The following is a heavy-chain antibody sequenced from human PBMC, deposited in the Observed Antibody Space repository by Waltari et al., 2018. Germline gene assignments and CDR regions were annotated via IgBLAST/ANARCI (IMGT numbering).Heavy chain of an antibody. V-gene: IGHV1-24*01. D-gene: IGHD1-26*01. Sequence: QVYLVQSGTEVKKPGASVKVSCKISGYTLTELSRHWVRQAPGNGLEWIGDRDPDDGKTTYAQKFQGRVTLTEDTSTDTAYMDLSSLRSDDTAVYYCATGRWERPFEYWGQGTVVTVSS. CDR3: ATGRWERPFEY. CDR1: GYTLTELS. CDR2: RDPDDGKT. J-gene: IGHJ4*02.